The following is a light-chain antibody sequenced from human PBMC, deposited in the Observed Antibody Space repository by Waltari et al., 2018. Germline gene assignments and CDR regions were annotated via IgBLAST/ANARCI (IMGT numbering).Light chain of an antibody. Sequence: QLVLTQSPSASASLGDSVKLTCTLSSGTSSNIIAWLQQQPTKDPRYLMKVNSDGSHTKGDDIPDRFSGSSSGAERYLTISSLQSEDEADYYCQTGGHGTWVFGGGTKLTVL. V-gene: IGLV4-69*01. CDR1: SGTSSNI. CDR3: QTGGHGTWV. CDR2: VNSDGSH. J-gene: IGLJ3*02.